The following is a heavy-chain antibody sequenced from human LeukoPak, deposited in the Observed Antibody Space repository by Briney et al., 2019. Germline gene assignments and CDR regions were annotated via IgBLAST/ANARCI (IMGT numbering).Heavy chain of an antibody. CDR2: ISGSGGST. CDR1: GFTFSSYA. J-gene: IGHJ4*02. V-gene: IGHV3-23*01. CDR3: AKTLSRGDFITEVDY. Sequence: PGGSLRLSCAASGFTFSSYAMSWVRQAPGKGLEWVSAISGSGGSTYYADSVKGRFTISRDNSKNTLYLQMNSLRAEDTAVYYCAKTLSRGDFITEVDYWGQGTLVTVSS. D-gene: IGHD2-21*02.